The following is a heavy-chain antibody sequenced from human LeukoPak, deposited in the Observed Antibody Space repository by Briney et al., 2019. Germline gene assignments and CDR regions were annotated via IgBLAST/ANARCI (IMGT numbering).Heavy chain of an antibody. CDR1: GFTFSSYG. J-gene: IGHJ6*03. V-gene: IGHV3-30*18. CDR3: AKCEKVKGIYYYYYMDV. D-gene: IGHD2-21*01. CDR2: ISYDGSNK. Sequence: PGGSLRLSCAASGFTFSSYGMHWVRQAPGKGLEWVAVISYDGSNKYYADSVKGRFTISRDNSKNTLYPQMNSLRAEDTAAYYCAKCEKVKGIYYYYYMDVWGKGTTVTVSS.